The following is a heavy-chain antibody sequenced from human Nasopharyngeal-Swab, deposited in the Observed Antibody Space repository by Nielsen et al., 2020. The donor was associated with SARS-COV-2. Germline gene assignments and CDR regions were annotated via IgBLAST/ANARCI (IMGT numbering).Heavy chain of an antibody. Sequence: ASVKVSCKASGYTFTSYDINWVRQATGQGLEWMGWMNPNSGNTGYAQKFQGRVTMTRNTSISTAYMELSSLRSEDTAVYYCARSNGGWYFTPPDYWGQGTLVTVSP. CDR3: ARSNGGWYFTPPDY. CDR2: MNPNSGNT. D-gene: IGHD6-19*01. J-gene: IGHJ4*02. V-gene: IGHV1-8*01. CDR1: GYTFTSYD.